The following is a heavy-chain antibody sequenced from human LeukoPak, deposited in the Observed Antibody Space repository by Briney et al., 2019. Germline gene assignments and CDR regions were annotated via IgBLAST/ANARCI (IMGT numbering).Heavy chain of an antibody. J-gene: IGHJ4*02. D-gene: IGHD3-9*01. Sequence: SETLSLTCAVYGGSFSGYYWSWIRQPPGKGLEWIGEINHSGSTNYNPSLKSRVTISVDTSKNQFSLKLSSVTAADTAVYYCASEVLRYFDWSTSRWGQGTLVTVSS. CDR2: INHSGST. CDR3: ASEVLRYFDWSTSR. V-gene: IGHV4-34*01. CDR1: GGSFSGYY.